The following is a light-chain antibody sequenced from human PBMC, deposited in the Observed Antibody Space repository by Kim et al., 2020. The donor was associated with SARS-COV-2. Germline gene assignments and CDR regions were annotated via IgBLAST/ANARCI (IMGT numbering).Light chain of an antibody. CDR2: DAS. Sequence: SASIGDRVTSTCRASKRISSALAWYQQKPDKAPKLLIYDASSLESGVPSRFSGSGSGTDFTLTLSSLQPEDFATYSCQQFNNYLGSFGQGTKLEI. CDR1: KRISSA. CDR3: QQFNNYLGS. V-gene: IGKV1D-13*01. J-gene: IGKJ2*03.